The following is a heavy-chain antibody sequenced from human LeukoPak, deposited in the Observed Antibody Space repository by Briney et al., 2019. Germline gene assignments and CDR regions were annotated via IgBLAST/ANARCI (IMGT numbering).Heavy chain of an antibody. Sequence: SETLSLTWAVYGGSFSGYYWSWIRQPPGKGLEWIGEINHSGSTNYNPSLKSRVTISVDTSKNQFSLKLSSVTAADTAVYYCARAIWFGESRFDYWGQGTLVTVSS. J-gene: IGHJ4*02. CDR3: ARAIWFGESRFDY. V-gene: IGHV4-34*01. CDR1: GGSFSGYY. D-gene: IGHD3-10*01. CDR2: INHSGST.